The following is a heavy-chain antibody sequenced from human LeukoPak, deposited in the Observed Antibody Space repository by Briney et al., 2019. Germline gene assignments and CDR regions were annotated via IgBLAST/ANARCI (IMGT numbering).Heavy chain of an antibody. J-gene: IGHJ1*01. CDR3: ARPACSSPSCYLYFQY. Sequence: ESLKISCKASGYVFTSHWIGWVRQMPGKGLELIASIYPANSDTRYSPSFQGQVTISADKSISTAYLQWSSLKASDTAMYYCARPACSSPSCYLYFQYWGQGTLVTVSS. V-gene: IGHV5-51*01. CDR1: GYVFTSHW. D-gene: IGHD2-2*01. CDR2: IYPANSDT.